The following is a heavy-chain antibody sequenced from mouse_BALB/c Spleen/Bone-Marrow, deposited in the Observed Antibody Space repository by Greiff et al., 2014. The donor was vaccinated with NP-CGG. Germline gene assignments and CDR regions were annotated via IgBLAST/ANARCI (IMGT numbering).Heavy chain of an antibody. D-gene: IGHD2-2*01. CDR3: ARWGYYYAMDY. CDR1: GFTFSSFG. V-gene: IGHV5-17*02. Sequence: EVKLVESGGGLVQPGGSRKLSCAASGFTFSSFGMHWVRRAPEKGLEWVVYISSGSSNINYADTVKGRFTISRDNPKNTLFLQMTSLRSEDTAMYYCARWGYYYAMDYWGQGTSVTVSS. CDR2: ISSGSSNI. J-gene: IGHJ4*01.